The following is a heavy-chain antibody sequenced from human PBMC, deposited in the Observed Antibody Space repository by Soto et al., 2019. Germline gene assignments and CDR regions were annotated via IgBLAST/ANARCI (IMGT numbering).Heavy chain of an antibody. D-gene: IGHD2-8*02. Sequence: QVQLVESGGGVVQPGRSLRLSCAVSGFTVSSYGMHWVRQAPGKGLEWVAVISRDGRTKFYADSVEGRFTISKDSSRNTLFLEMDSLRSDDTAVYSCTGEVASGYWGQGTLVTVSS. CDR1: GFTVSSYG. CDR3: TGEVASGY. V-gene: IGHV3-30*03. J-gene: IGHJ4*02. CDR2: ISRDGRTK.